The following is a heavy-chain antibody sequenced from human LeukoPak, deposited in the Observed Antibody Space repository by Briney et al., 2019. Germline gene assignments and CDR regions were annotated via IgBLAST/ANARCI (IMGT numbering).Heavy chain of an antibody. J-gene: IGHJ6*03. CDR3: ARDLFRSNYDPGSYYYYYMDV. CDR2: INPSGGST. V-gene: IGHV1-46*01. D-gene: IGHD4-11*01. CDR1: GYTFTSYY. Sequence: ASVKVSCKASGYTFTSYYMHWVRQAPGQGLEWMGIINPSGGSTSYAQKFQGRVTMTRDTSTSTVYMELSSLRSEDTAVYYCARDLFRSNYDPGSYYYYYMDVWGKGTTVTVSS.